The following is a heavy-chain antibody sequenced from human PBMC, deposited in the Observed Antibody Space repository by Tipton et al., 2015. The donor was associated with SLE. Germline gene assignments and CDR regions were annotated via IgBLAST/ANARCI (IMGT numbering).Heavy chain of an antibody. CDR2: IYYSGST. D-gene: IGHD1-26*01. J-gene: IGHJ4*02. V-gene: IGHV4-31*03. Sequence: TLSLTCTVSGGSISSGGSYWSWIRQHPGKGLEWIGYIYYSGSTYYNPSLKSRVTISVDMSKNQLSLRLSSATAADTAAYYCVRHGQTVQATFDHWGQGALVTVSS. CDR1: GGSISSGGSY. CDR3: VRHGQTVQATFDH.